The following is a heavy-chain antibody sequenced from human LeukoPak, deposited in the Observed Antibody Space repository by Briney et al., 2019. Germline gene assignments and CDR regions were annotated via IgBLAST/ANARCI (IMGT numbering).Heavy chain of an antibody. CDR2: ISHDGGNK. Sequence: GGSLRLSCAASGFTFSSYTMHWVRQAPDKGLEWVAVISHDGGNKYYADSVKGRFTISRDNSKNTLYLQMNGLRAEETAMYYCATPYTSGWSLYFDNWGQGTLDTVSS. CDR1: GFTFSSYT. V-gene: IGHV3-30-3*01. D-gene: IGHD6-19*01. J-gene: IGHJ4*02. CDR3: ATPYTSGWSLYFDN.